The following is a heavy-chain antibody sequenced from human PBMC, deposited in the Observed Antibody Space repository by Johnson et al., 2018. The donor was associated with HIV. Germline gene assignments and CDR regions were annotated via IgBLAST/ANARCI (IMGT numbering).Heavy chain of an antibody. J-gene: IGHJ3*02. CDR3: ARGTVCGGDCYSRAFDI. CDR1: GFTFSSYA. V-gene: IGHV3-64*01. CDR2: ISSNGGST. Sequence: EVQLVESGGGVVQPGRSLRLSCAASGFTFSSYAMHWVRQAPGKGLEYVSAISSNGGSTYYANSVKGRFTISRDNSKNTLYLQMGSLRAEDMAVYYCARGTVCGGDCYSRAFDIWGQGTMVTVSS. D-gene: IGHD2-21*02.